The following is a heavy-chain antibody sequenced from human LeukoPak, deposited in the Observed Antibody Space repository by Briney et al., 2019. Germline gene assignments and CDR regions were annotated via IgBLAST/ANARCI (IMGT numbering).Heavy chain of an antibody. CDR1: GYTFTSYD. CDR3: ARVRQQLVFWKKYNWFDP. J-gene: IGHJ5*02. Sequence: GASVKVSCKASGYTFTSYDINWVRQATGQGLEWMGWMNPNSGNTGYAQKFQGRVTMTRNTSISTAYVELSSLRSEDTAVYYCARVRQQLVFWKKYNWFDPWGQGTLVTVSS. D-gene: IGHD6-13*01. V-gene: IGHV1-8*01. CDR2: MNPNSGNT.